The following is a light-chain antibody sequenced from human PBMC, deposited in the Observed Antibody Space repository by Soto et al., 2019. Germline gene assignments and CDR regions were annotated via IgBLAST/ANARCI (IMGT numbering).Light chain of an antibody. CDR1: SSNIGARFD. CDR3: QYYDSSLSAYV. Sequence: QSVLTQPPSVSGAPGQRVTISCTGTSSNIGARFDVHWYQQLPGSAPKLLIYSNNNRPSGVPDRFSVSRSATSASLAITGLQAADEADYYCQYYDSSLSAYVFGTATKLTVL. J-gene: IGLJ1*01. V-gene: IGLV1-40*01. CDR2: SNN.